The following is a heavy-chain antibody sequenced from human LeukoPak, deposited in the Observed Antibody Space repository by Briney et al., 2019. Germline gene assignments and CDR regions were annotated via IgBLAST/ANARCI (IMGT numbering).Heavy chain of an antibody. CDR2: VIPSGGAT. V-gene: IGHV1-46*01. CDR1: GYTFTSYH. CDR3: ARDAYGSXY. D-gene: IGHD3-10*01. J-gene: IGHJ4*02. Sequence: ASVKVSCKASGYTFTSYHIHWVRQAPGHGLEWMGRVIPSGGATTYAQKFQGRVAMTSDTSTTTVYMELSSLRSEDTAMYYCARDAYGSXYXXXGTLVTVSX.